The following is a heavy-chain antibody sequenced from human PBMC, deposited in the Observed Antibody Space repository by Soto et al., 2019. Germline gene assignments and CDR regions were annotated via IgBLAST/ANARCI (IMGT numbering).Heavy chain of an antibody. CDR3: ASAWGAGSYSPFDY. CDR1: GFTFSIYA. D-gene: IGHD3-10*01. CDR2: ISYDGSKK. Sequence: QVQLVESGGGLVQHGRSLRLTCAASGFTFSIYAMHWVRQAPGTGLEWVAVISYDGSKKYYADSVKGRFTISRDNSKNTLYLPMNSLRAEDTAVYYCASAWGAGSYSPFDYWGQGTLVTVAS. V-gene: IGHV3-30-3*01. J-gene: IGHJ4*02.